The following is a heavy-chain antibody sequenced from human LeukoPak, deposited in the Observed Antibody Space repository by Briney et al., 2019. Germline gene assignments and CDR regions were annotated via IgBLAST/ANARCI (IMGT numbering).Heavy chain of an antibody. CDR3: ARIHSGYEPPKEYYGMDV. V-gene: IGHV3-30*03. CDR1: GVSFRDFG. D-gene: IGHD5-12*01. Sequence: GRSLRLSCVASGVSFRDFGMHWVCHGPGKGLGWVSVISFDGSNKYYADSVKGRFTISRDSSNNTLYMQVNSLKSENTAVYYCARIHSGYEPPKEYYGMDVWGKGTTVTASS. J-gene: IGHJ6*04. CDR2: ISFDGSNK.